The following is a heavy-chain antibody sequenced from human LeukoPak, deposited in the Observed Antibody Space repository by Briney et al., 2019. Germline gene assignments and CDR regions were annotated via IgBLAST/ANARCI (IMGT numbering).Heavy chain of an antibody. Sequence: PSETLSLTCTVSGGSISSGDYYWSWIRQPPGKGLEWIGYIYYSGSTYYSPSLKSRVIISVDTSKNQFSLKLSSVTAADTAVYYCARDQRGTDAFDIWGQGTMVTVSS. V-gene: IGHV4-30-4*08. J-gene: IGHJ3*02. CDR1: GGSISSGDYY. CDR2: IYYSGST. CDR3: ARDQRGTDAFDI. D-gene: IGHD3-10*01.